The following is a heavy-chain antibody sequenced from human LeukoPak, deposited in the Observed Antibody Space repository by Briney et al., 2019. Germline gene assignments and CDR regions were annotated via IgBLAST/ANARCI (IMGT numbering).Heavy chain of an antibody. D-gene: IGHD4-17*01. CDR1: GGSINSADYY. CDR3: ARDRGGTAVTTAGYFDN. Sequence: SQTLSLTCTVSGGSINSADYYWSWIRQPPGKGLEWIGFIFYSGGTYYNPSLQSRVTISVDTSKNQFSLKLSSVSAADTAVYYCARDRGGTAVTTAGYFDNWGQGTLVTVSS. CDR2: IFYSGGT. V-gene: IGHV4-30-4*01. J-gene: IGHJ4*02.